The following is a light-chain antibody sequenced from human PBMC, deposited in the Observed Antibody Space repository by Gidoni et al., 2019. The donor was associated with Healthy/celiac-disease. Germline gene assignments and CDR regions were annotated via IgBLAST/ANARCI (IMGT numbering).Light chain of an antibody. J-gene: IGKJ1*01. Sequence: DIQMTQSPSSLSASVGDRVTITCRASQSISSYLNWYHQKPGKAPKLLIYAASSLQIGVPSRFSGSGSGTDFTLNISSLQPEDFATYYCQQSYSTTPTFGQXTKVEIK. CDR3: QQSYSTTPT. V-gene: IGKV1-39*01. CDR2: AAS. CDR1: QSISSY.